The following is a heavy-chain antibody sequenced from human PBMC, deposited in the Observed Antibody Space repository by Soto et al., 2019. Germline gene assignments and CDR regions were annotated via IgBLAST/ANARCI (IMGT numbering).Heavy chain of an antibody. CDR3: ASPIDTSSWSSIGS. J-gene: IGHJ4*02. CDR1: GFTFNSYA. V-gene: IGHV3-30-3*01. D-gene: IGHD6-13*01. Sequence: GGSLRLSCAASGFTFNSYAMHWVRQAPGKGLEWVAFISYDGSNKYYADSVKGRITVSRDNSKNTLYLQMNSLRAEDTAIYYCASPIDTSSWSSIGSWGQGTLVTSPQ. CDR2: ISYDGSNK.